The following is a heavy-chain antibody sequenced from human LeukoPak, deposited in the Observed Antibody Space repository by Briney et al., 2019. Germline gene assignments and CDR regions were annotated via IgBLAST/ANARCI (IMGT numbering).Heavy chain of an antibody. J-gene: IGHJ4*02. Sequence: GGSLRLSCAASGFIFSDYSMSWVRQAPGKGLEWVGRIRSKANSYATAYAASVKGRFTISRDDSKNTAYLQMNSLKTEDTAVYYCTRRDYDSTYWGQGTLVTVSS. V-gene: IGHV3-73*01. CDR1: GFIFSDYS. D-gene: IGHD3-22*01. CDR2: IRSKANSYAT. CDR3: TRRDYDSTY.